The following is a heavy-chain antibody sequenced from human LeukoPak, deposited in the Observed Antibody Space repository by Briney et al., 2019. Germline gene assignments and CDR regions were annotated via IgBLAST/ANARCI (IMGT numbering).Heavy chain of an antibody. J-gene: IGHJ1*01. D-gene: IGHD2-2*01. CDR2: IYYSGST. CDR1: GGSFSGYY. V-gene: IGHV4-59*01. Sequence: KTSETLSLTCAVYGGSFSGYYWSWIRQPPGKGLEWIGYIYYSGSTNYNPSLKSRVAISVDTSKNQFSLKLNSVTAADTAVYYCARGYCSSTICFQYFHHWGQGTLVTVSS. CDR3: ARGYCSSTICFQYFHH.